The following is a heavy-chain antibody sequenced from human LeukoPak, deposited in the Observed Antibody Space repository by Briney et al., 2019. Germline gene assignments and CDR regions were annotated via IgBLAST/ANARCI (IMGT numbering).Heavy chain of an antibody. J-gene: IGHJ4*02. V-gene: IGHV4-39*01. CDR1: GGSISSSSYY. CDR2: IYYSGST. Sequence: PSETLSLTCTVSGGSISSSSYYWGWIRQPPGKGLEWIGSIYYSGSTYYNPSLKSRVTISVDTSKNQFSLKLSSVAAADTAVYYCARLFQLLIDYWGQGTLVTVSS. D-gene: IGHD2-2*01. CDR3: ARLFQLLIDY.